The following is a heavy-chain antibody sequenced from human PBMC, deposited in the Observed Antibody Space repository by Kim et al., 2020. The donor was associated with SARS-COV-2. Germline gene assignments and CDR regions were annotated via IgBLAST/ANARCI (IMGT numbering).Heavy chain of an antibody. CDR2: IKSKTDGGTT. CDR1: GFTFSNAW. J-gene: IGHJ4*02. Sequence: GGSLRLSCVASGFTFSNAWMTWVRQAPGKGLEWVGRIKSKTDGGTTDYAAPVKGRFTISRDDSKNTLYVQMNSLKTEDTAVYYCTTARLGYCSSSPCRWGQGTLVTVSS. D-gene: IGHD2-2*01. CDR3: TTARLGYCSSSPCR. V-gene: IGHV3-15*01.